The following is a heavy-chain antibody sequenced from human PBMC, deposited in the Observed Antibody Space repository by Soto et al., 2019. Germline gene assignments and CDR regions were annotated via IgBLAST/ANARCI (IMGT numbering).Heavy chain of an antibody. CDR2: ISYDGSNK. V-gene: IGHV3-30*18. D-gene: IGHD2-15*01. CDR1: GFTFSSYG. Sequence: PGGSLRLSCAASGFTFSSYGMHWVRQAPGKGLEWVAVISYDGSNKYYADNVKGRFTISRDNSKNTLYLQMNSLRAEDTAVYYCAKARPGGGWLYYYYYGMDVWGQGTTVTVSS. CDR3: AKARPGGGWLYYYYYGMDV. J-gene: IGHJ6*02.